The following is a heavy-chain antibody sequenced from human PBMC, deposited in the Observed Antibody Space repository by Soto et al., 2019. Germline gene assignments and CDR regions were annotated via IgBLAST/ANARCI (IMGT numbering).Heavy chain of an antibody. CDR3: ARGSGIVALPGELEDVKYDY. CDR2: INESGST. V-gene: IGHV4-34*01. Sequence: QVQLQQWGAGLVKPSETLSLSCAVYGQSFSGHSWAWIRQPPGKGLEWIGEINESGSTYYNPSLKSRVTISTDTSKNQFSLKLSSVSAADTAAYFCARGSGIVALPGELEDVKYDYSGQGTLVNVSS. CDR1: GQSFSGHS. D-gene: IGHD1-1*01. J-gene: IGHJ4*02.